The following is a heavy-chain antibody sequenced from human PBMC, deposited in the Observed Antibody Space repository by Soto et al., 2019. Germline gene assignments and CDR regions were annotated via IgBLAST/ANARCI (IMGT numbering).Heavy chain of an antibody. Sequence: PSETLSLTCTVSGCSISSYYWSWIRQPPGKGLEWIGEINHSGSTNYNPSLKSRVTISVDTSKNQFSLKLSSVTAADTAVYYCARVRGRWLQFGTGYFDLWGRGTLVTVSS. V-gene: IGHV4-34*01. CDR3: ARVRGRWLQFGTGYFDL. CDR2: INHSGST. D-gene: IGHD5-12*01. CDR1: GCSISSYY. J-gene: IGHJ2*01.